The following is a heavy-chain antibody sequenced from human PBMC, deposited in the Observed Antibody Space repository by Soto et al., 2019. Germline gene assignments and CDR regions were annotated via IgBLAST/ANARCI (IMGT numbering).Heavy chain of an antibody. CDR2: IYHSGST. Sequence: SETLSLTCAVSGGSSISGGYSWSRIRQPPGKGLEWIGYIYHSGSTYYNPSLKSRVTISVDRSKNQFSLKLSSVTAADTAVYYCAAGGGLPRYYWGQGTLVTVSS. V-gene: IGHV4-30-2*01. J-gene: IGHJ4*02. CDR3: AAGGGLPRYY. CDR1: GGSSISGGYS. D-gene: IGHD5-12*01.